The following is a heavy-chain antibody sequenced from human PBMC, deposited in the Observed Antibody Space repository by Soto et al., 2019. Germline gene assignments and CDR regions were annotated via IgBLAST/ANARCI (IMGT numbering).Heavy chain of an antibody. V-gene: IGHV4-38-2*02. D-gene: IGHD5-18*01. CDR1: GYSISSGYY. CDR2: IYHSGST. Sequence: SETLSLTCAVSGYSISSGYYWGWIRQPPGKGLEWIGSIYHSGSTYYNPSLKSRVTISVDTSKNQFSLKLSSVTAADTAVYYCARDRGYSYGLYYYYYGMDVWGQGTTVTVSS. J-gene: IGHJ6*02. CDR3: ARDRGYSYGLYYYYYGMDV.